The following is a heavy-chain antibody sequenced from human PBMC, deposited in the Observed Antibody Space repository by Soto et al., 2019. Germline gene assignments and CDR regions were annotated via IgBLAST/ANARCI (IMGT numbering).Heavy chain of an antibody. D-gene: IGHD3-16*01. J-gene: IGHJ4*02. CDR1: GFTVSNNY. CDR3: AIGEGSGSNAFGH. V-gene: IGHV3-66*01. CDR2: IQDGGSR. Sequence: EVLLEESGGGFVQPGGALRLSCAASGFTVSNNYMTWVRQAPGQGLEWVAVIQDGGSRSYADSVRDRLTSSRDNSQNTVFLEMNHLRPEGTVVYFCAIGEGSGSNAFGHWGQETLVTASS.